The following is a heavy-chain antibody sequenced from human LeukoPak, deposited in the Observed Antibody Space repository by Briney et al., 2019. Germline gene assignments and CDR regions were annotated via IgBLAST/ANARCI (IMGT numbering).Heavy chain of an antibody. CDR2: INHSGST. D-gene: IGHD1-26*01. V-gene: IGHV4-34*01. CDR1: GGSFSGYY. CDR3: ARATLLGGSPLDY. Sequence: SETLSLTCAVYGGSFSGYYWSWIRQPPGKGLEWIGEINHSGSTNYNPSLKSRVTISVDTSKNQFSLKLSSVTAADTAVYYCARATLLGGSPLDYWGQGTLVTVSS. J-gene: IGHJ4*02.